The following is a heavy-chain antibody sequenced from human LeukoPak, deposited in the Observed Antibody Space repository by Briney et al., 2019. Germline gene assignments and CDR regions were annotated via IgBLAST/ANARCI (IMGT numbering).Heavy chain of an antibody. V-gene: IGHV4-59*01. CDR2: IYYSGST. D-gene: IGHD5-24*01. CDR3: ARADDQGWLQFPYFDY. J-gene: IGHJ4*02. Sequence: KTSETLSLTCTVSGGSISSYYWSWIRQPPGKGLEWIGYIYYSGSTNYNPSLKSRVTISVDTSKNQFSLKLSSVTAADTAVYYCARADDQGWLQFPYFDYWGQGTLVTVSS. CDR1: GGSISSYY.